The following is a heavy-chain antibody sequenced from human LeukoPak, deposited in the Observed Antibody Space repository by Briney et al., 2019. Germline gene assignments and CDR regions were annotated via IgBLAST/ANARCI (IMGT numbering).Heavy chain of an antibody. CDR3: ASCPLYSNYFDY. D-gene: IGHD4-11*01. CDR1: GGSISSSY. V-gene: IGHV4-59*01. J-gene: IGHJ4*02. Sequence: SETLSLTCTVSGGSISSSYGSWIRQPPGKGLEWVGYIYYGGNTNYNPSLKSRVTISFDTSKSQFSLRLTSVTTADTALYYCASCPLYSNYFDYWGQGTLVTVSS. CDR2: IYYGGNT.